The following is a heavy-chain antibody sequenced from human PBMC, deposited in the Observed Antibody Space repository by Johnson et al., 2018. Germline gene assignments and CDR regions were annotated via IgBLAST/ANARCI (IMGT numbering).Heavy chain of an antibody. J-gene: IGHJ3*02. Sequence: EVQLVESGGGLVKPGRSLRLSCTASGFTFGDYAMSWFRQAPGKGLEWVGFIRSKAYGGTTEYAASVKGRFTISRDDSKSIAYLQMNSLKTEDTAVYYCTRDSGVHDYGDLDAFDIWGQGTMVTVSS. CDR2: IRSKAYGGTT. CDR1: GFTFGDYA. D-gene: IGHD4-17*01. V-gene: IGHV3-49*05. CDR3: TRDSGVHDYGDLDAFDI.